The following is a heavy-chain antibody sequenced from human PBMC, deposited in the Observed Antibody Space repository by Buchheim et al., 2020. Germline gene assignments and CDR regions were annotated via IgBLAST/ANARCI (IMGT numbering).Heavy chain of an antibody. Sequence: VQLLESGGGLVQPGGSLRLSCAASGFTFNGYAMTWVRQAPGKGLEWISTIRGSGDGAYYADSVKGRFTISRDNSKTTVYLQIDGLRAEDTAVYYCAKDRVAVATRSFDYWGQGTL. J-gene: IGHJ4*02. D-gene: IGHD6-19*01. CDR2: IRGSGDGA. CDR1: GFTFNGYA. V-gene: IGHV3-23*01. CDR3: AKDRVAVATRSFDY.